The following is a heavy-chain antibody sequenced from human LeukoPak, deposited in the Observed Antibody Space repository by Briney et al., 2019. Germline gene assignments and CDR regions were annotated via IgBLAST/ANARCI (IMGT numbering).Heavy chain of an antibody. CDR2: IIPIFGTA. J-gene: IGHJ4*02. CDR3: ARDFGRSDY. V-gene: IGHV1-69*13. Sequence: EASVKVSCKASGYTFTSYYMHWVRQAPGQGLEWMGGIIPIFGTANYAQKFQGRVTITADESTSTAYMELSSLRSEDTAVYYCARDFGRSDYWGQGTLVTVSS. D-gene: IGHD3-3*01. CDR1: GYTFTSYY.